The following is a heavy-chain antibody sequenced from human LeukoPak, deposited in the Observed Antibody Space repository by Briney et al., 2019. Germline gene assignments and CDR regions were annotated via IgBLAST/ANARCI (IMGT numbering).Heavy chain of an antibody. CDR2: INHSGTT. J-gene: IGHJ3*02. CDR1: GGPLSGYY. Sequence: SETLSLTCAVYGGPLSGYYWTWIRQPPGKGLEWIGEINHSGTTNYKPSLKSRVIMSVDTSKNQFSLKLSSVTAADTAVYYCARHKCSGATCQMRYVFDIWGQGTMVTVSS. D-gene: IGHD2-15*01. V-gene: IGHV4-34*01. CDR3: ARHKCSGATCQMRYVFDI.